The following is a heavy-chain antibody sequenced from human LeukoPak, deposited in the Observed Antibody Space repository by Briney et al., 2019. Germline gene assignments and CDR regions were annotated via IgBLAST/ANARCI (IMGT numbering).Heavy chain of an antibody. CDR1: GGTFSSYA. J-gene: IGHJ4*02. CDR3: ARYGKDWNDEGDY. CDR2: IIPIFGTA. V-gene: IGHV1-69*13. Sequence: SVKVSCKVSGGTFSSYAISWVRQAPGQGLEWMGGIIPIFGTANYAQKFQGRVTITADESTSTAYMELSSLRSEDTAVYYCARYGKDWNDEGDYWGQGTLVTVSS. D-gene: IGHD1-1*01.